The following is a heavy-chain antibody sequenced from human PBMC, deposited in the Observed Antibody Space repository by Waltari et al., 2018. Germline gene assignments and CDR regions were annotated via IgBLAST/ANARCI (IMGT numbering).Heavy chain of an antibody. CDR2: VHHSGKT. CDR1: GDSISGNYW. Sequence: GTLSLTCAVSGDSISGNYWWSWFRQSPEKGLEWIGQVHHSGKTHYNPSIKSRVAISVDKPKNQFSLNLNSVTAADTAIYYCAGDRAIGLFFDYWGRGALVTVSS. J-gene: IGHJ4*02. V-gene: IGHV4-4*02. CDR3: AGDRAIGLFFDY. D-gene: IGHD2-2*01.